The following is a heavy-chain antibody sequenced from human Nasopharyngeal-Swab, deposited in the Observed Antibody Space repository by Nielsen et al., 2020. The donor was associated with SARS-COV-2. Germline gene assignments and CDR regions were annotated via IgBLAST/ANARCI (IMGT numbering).Heavy chain of an antibody. CDR3: ARDVLRFHYYYGMDV. J-gene: IGHJ6*02. D-gene: IGHD3-3*01. CDR1: GGSFSGYY. Sequence: SQTLSLTCAVYGGSFSGYYWSWIRQPPGKGLEWIGEINHSGSTNYNPSLKSRVTISVDTSKNQFSLKLSSVTAADTAVYYCARDVLRFHYYYGMDVWGQGTTVTVSS. V-gene: IGHV4-34*01. CDR2: INHSGST.